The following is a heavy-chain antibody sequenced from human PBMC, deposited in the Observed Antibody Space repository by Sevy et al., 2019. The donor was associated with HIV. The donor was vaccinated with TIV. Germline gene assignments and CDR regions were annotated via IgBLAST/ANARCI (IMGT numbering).Heavy chain of an antibody. Sequence: GGSLRLSCAASGFTFSSYDMHWVRQATGKGLEWVSAIGTAGDTYYPGSVKGRFTISRENAKNSLYLQMNSLRAGDTAVYYCARGGAAAGTENYGMDVWGQGTTVTVSS. D-gene: IGHD6-13*01. CDR1: GFTFSSYD. V-gene: IGHV3-13*01. J-gene: IGHJ6*02. CDR3: ARGGAAAGTENYGMDV. CDR2: IGTAGDT.